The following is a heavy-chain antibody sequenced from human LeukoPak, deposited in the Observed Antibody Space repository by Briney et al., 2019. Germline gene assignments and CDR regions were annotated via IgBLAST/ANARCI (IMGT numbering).Heavy chain of an antibody. CDR1: GGSISSGGYS. J-gene: IGHJ5*02. Sequence: SENLSLTCAVSGGSISSGGYSWSWIRQPPGKGLEWIGYIYHSGSTYYNPSLKSRVTISVDRSKNQFSLKLSSVTAADTAVYYCARWGHYGGYEWFDPWGQGTLVTVSS. V-gene: IGHV4-30-2*01. D-gene: IGHD4-23*01. CDR3: ARWGHYGGYEWFDP. CDR2: IYHSGST.